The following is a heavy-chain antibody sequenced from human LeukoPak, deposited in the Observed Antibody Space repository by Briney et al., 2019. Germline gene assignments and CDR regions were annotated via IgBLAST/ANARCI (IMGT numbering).Heavy chain of an antibody. CDR3: ARARYGSGGYFFDF. D-gene: IGHD3-10*01. CDR2: ISSSRSYT. V-gene: IGHV3-21*01. J-gene: IGHJ4*02. CDR1: GFIFSSNN. Sequence: GGSLRLSCAASGFIFSSNNINWVRQAPGKGLEWVSSISSSRSYTYYADSVKGRFTISRDNAKNSLYLQMNSLRAEDTAVYYCARARYGSGGYFFDFWGQGTLVTVSS.